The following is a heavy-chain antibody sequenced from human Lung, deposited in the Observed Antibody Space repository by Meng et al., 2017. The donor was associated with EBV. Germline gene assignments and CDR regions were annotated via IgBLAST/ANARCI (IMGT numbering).Heavy chain of an antibody. J-gene: IGHJ4*02. CDR2: IYHSGST. Sequence: VQLQEWRPGRVQPSGPLALPCAVSGGSLSSRNWGSWVRHPPGKGLEWIGEIYHSGSTNYNPSLKSRVTISVDESKNQFSLRLSSVTAADTAVYYCARVGAYCGGDCYHPRWGQGTLVTVSS. CDR1: GGSLSSRNW. D-gene: IGHD2-21*02. CDR3: ARVGAYCGGDCYHPR. V-gene: IGHV4-4*02.